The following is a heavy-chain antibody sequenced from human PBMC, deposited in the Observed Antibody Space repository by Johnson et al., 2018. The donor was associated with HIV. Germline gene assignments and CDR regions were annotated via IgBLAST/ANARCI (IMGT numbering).Heavy chain of an antibody. CDR2: IYYDGSNK. V-gene: IGHV3-30*03. CDR3: ARDRAWGDNVVVAAYGAFDI. CDR1: GFTFSSYG. Sequence: QVQLVESGGGVVQPGRSLRLSCAASGFTFSSYGMHLVRQAPGKGLEWVAVIYYDGSNKYYADSMKGRFTISRDNYQNTLYLQMNSLRAEDTAVYYCARDRAWGDNVVVAAYGAFDIWGQGTMVTVSS. J-gene: IGHJ3*02. D-gene: IGHD2-15*01.